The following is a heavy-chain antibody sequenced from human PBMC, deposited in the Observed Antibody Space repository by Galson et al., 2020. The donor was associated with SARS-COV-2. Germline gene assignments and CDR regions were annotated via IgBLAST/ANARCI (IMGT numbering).Heavy chain of an antibody. CDR2: IIPIFGTA. CDR1: GGTFSSYA. D-gene: IGHD2-2*01. Sequence: SVKVSCKASGGTFSSYAISWVRQAPGQGLEWMGGIIPIFGTANYAQKFQGRVTITADESTSTAYMELSSLRSEDTAVYYCARDPYCSSTSCYYYYYGMDVWGQGTTVTVSS. V-gene: IGHV1-69*13. CDR3: ARDPYCSSTSCYYYYYGMDV. J-gene: IGHJ6*02.